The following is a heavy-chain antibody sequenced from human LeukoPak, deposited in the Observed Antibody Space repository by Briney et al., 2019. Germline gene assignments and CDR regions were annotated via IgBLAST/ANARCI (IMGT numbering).Heavy chain of an antibody. D-gene: IGHD5-18*01. V-gene: IGHV4-61*01. J-gene: IGHJ4*02. CDR2: IYYNGRT. CDR3: AREDTSMVLD. CDR1: GGSISSSSYY. Sequence: SETLSLTCTVPGGSISSSSYYWSWIRQPPGKGLEWIGYIYYNGRTNYNRSLKNRVTISVDTSKNQFSLKLNSVTAADTAVYYCAREDTSMVLDWGQGTLVTVSS.